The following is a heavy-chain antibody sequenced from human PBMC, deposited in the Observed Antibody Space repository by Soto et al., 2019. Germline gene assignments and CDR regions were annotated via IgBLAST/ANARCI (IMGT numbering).Heavy chain of an antibody. CDR1: GGTFSNYT. CDR2: IIPILGIA. Sequence: SVKVSCKASGGTFSNYTISWVRQAPGQGLEWMGRIIPILGIANYAQKFQGRVTITADKSTSTAYMELSSLRSEDTAVYYCARDYCTNGVCTSDFDYWGQGTLVTVSS. V-gene: IGHV1-69*02. J-gene: IGHJ4*02. CDR3: ARDYCTNGVCTSDFDY. D-gene: IGHD2-8*01.